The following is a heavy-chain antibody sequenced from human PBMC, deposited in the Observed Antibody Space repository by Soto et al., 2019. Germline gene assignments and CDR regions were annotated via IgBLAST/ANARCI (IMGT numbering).Heavy chain of an antibody. V-gene: IGHV3-7*03. CDR3: ARNPYGDYGEVYYGMDV. D-gene: IGHD4-17*01. Sequence: GGSLRRSCAASGFTFSSYVMGWVRQAPGKGLEWVANIKQDGSEKYYVDSVKGRFTISRDNAKNSLYLQMNSLRAEDTAVYYCARNPYGDYGEVYYGMDVWGQGTTVTVSS. J-gene: IGHJ6*02. CDR1: GFTFSSYV. CDR2: IKQDGSEK.